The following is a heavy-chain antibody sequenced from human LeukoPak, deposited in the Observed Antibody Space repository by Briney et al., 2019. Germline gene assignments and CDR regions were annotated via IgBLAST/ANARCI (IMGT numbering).Heavy chain of an antibody. D-gene: IGHD3-22*01. CDR3: ARRRGITMIVVPLRRNAFDI. J-gene: IGHJ3*02. CDR1: GYSISSGYY. V-gene: IGHV4-38-2*02. Sequence: PSETLSLTCTVSGYSISSGYYWGWIRQPPGKGLEWIGRFHDSGNTYYNPSLKSRVTISVDTSKNQFSLKVRSVTAADTAVYYCARRRGITMIVVPLRRNAFDIWGQGTMVTVSS. CDR2: FHDSGNT.